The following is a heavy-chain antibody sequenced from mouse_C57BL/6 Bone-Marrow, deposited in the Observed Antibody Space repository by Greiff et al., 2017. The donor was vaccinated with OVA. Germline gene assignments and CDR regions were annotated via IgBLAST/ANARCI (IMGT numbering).Heavy chain of an antibody. J-gene: IGHJ4*01. CDR2: IDPSDSYT. Sequence: VQLQQPGAELVRPGTSVKLSCKASGYTFTSYWMHWVKQRPGQGLEWIGVIDPSDSYTNYNQKFKGKATLTVDTSSSTAYMQLSSLTSEDTAVYYCARWGASMDYRGQGTSVTVSS. V-gene: IGHV1-59*01. CDR3: ARWGASMDY. CDR1: GYTFTSYW.